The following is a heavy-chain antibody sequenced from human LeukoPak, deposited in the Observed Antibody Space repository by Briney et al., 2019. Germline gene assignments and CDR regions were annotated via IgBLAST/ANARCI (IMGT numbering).Heavy chain of an antibody. V-gene: IGHV4-28*03. D-gene: IGHD2-2*01. CDR2: IYYSGNT. CDR1: GTSISSGNW. J-gene: IGHJ5*02. CDR3: ARVGHCSGTRCYPGWFDP. Sequence: SETLSLTCAVSGTSISSGNWWGWIRQPPGKGLEWIGYIYYSGNTHYNLSPKSRVTMSVDTSKNQFSLKLSSVTAVDTAVYYCARVGHCSGTRCYPGWFDPWGQGTLVTVSS.